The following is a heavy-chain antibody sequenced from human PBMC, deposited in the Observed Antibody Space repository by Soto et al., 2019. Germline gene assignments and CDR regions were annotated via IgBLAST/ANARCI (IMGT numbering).Heavy chain of an antibody. Sequence: ASVKVSCKASGYTFTRYTMNWVRQAPGQRLEWMGWINPDNGNTKSSQKFQDRVIITRDTSASTAYMDLSSLDTEDTAVYYCARDNRITGIVAEIDLWGRGTLVTVSS. CDR1: GYTFTRYT. CDR3: ARDNRITGIVAEIDL. D-gene: IGHD1-20*01. J-gene: IGHJ5*02. V-gene: IGHV1-3*01. CDR2: INPDNGNT.